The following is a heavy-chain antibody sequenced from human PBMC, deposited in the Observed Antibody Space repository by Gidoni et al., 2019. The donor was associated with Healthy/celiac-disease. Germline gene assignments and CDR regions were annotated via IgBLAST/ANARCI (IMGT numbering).Heavy chain of an antibody. V-gene: IGHV3-21*01. CDR2: ISSSSSYI. CDR1: GFTFSSYS. J-gene: IGHJ3*02. Sequence: EVQLVESGGGLVKPGGSLRLSCAASGFTFSSYSMNWVRQAPGKGLEWVSSISSSSSYIYYADSVKGRFTISRDNAKNSLYLQMNSLRAEDTAVYYCARDRGTPGGYDAFDIWGQGTMVTVSS. CDR3: ARDRGTPGGYDAFDI. D-gene: IGHD2-8*02.